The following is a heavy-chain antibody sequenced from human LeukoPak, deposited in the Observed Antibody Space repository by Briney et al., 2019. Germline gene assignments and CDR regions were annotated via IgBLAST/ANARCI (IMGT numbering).Heavy chain of an antibody. CDR2: MNPNSGNT. J-gene: IGHJ5*02. V-gene: IGHV1-8*01. Sequence: ASVKVSCKASGYTFTSYDINWVRQAPGQGLEWMGWMNPNSGNTGYAQKFQGRVTMTRNTSISTAYMELSSLRSEDTAVYYCARGPFVVRGVIIPWFDPWGQGTLVTVSS. D-gene: IGHD3-10*01. CDR1: GYTFTSYD. CDR3: ARGPFVVRGVIIPWFDP.